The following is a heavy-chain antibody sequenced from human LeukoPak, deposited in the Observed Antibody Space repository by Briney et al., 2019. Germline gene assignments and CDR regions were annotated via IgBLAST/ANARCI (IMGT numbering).Heavy chain of an antibody. CDR1: GFTFSSYW. V-gene: IGHV3-7*01. J-gene: IGHJ1*01. Sequence: GGSLRLSCAASGFTFSSYWMSWVRQAPGKGLEWVANIKQDGSEKYYVDSVKGRFTISRDNAKNSLYLQMNSLRAEDTAVYYCARDSPDVLRYFDWTTSLEYFQHWGQGTLVTVSS. CDR3: ARDSPDVLRYFDWTTSLEYFQH. D-gene: IGHD3-9*01. CDR2: IKQDGSEK.